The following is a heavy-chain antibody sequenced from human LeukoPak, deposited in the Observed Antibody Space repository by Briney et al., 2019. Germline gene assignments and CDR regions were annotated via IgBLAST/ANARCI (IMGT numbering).Heavy chain of an antibody. D-gene: IGHD2-15*01. CDR3: ARREIGYCSGGSCYSAPGAFDI. CDR2: INSDGSST. J-gene: IGHJ3*02. CDR1: GCTFSSYW. V-gene: IGHV3-74*01. Sequence: GGSLRLSCAASGCTFSSYWMHGVRQAPGKGLVWVSRINSDGSSTSYADSVKGRFTISRDNAKNTLYLQMNSLRAEDTAVYYSARREIGYCSGGSCYSAPGAFDIWGQGTMVTVSS.